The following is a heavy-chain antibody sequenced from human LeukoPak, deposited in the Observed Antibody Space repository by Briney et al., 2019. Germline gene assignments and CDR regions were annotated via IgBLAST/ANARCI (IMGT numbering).Heavy chain of an antibody. CDR3: ARLGYSSSWYWVDY. CDR2: IYYSGGT. Sequence: SETLSLTCTVSGGSISSYYWSWIRQPPGKGLEWIGYIYYSGGTNYNPSLKSRVTISVDTSKNQFSLKLSSVTAADTAVYYCARLGYSSSWYWVDYWGQGTLVTVSS. J-gene: IGHJ4*02. D-gene: IGHD6-13*01. CDR1: GGSISSYY. V-gene: IGHV4-59*08.